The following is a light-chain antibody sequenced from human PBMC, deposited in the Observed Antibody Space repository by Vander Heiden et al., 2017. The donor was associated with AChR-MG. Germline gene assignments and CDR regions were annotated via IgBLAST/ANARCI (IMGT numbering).Light chain of an antibody. CDR3: QTWDSSVVA. CDR1: NLGNKY. J-gene: IGLJ3*02. V-gene: IGLV3-1*01. Sequence: SSDVTQAPSVSVSPGQTASITCSGDNLGNKYVSWYQQKPGQSPVLVIFQGKKRPSGIPERFSGSNSGNTATLTISGTQAMDEADYYCQTWDSSVVAFGGGTKLTVL. CDR2: QGK.